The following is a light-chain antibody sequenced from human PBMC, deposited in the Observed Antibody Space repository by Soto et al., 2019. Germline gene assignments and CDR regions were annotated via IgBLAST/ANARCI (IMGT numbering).Light chain of an antibody. V-gene: IGLV1-40*01. J-gene: IGLJ1*01. CDR1: SSNIGAGYD. Sequence: QSVLTQPPSVSGAPGQRVNISCTGSSSNIGAGYDVHWYQHLPGGAPKLLIFPNTNRPSGVPDRFSASRPGTSASLAIAGLQAEDEADYYCQSYDSSLGPYLFGTGTKVTVL. CDR3: QSYDSSLGPYL. CDR2: PNT.